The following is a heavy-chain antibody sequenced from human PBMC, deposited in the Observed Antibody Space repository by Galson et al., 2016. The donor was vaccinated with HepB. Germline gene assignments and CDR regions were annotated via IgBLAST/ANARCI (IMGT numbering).Heavy chain of an antibody. Sequence: SVKVSCKASGYIFSNYGMNWVRQAPGQRLEWMGWINANNGDTKYSQKLQGRVTISRDTSAGTAHMEVSRLRSEDTAVYYCARESRAGGMDVWGQGTTVTVSS. D-gene: IGHD6-13*01. CDR1: GYIFSNYG. CDR2: INANNGDT. V-gene: IGHV1-3*01. CDR3: ARESRAGGMDV. J-gene: IGHJ6*02.